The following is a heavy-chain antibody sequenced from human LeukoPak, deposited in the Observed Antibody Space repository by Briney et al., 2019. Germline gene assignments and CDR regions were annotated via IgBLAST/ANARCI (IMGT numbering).Heavy chain of an antibody. CDR2: ISPFNGNT. V-gene: IGHV1-18*01. D-gene: IGHD4-17*01. CDR3: ARQGGQLFYYGDTVFPH. J-gene: IGHJ4*02. Sequence: GASLRVSCKASGYTFTSYGITWVRQAPGKGLEWVGWISPFNGNTDYAQKFQGRVSLTADTSTNTTYMELKSLRSDDTAVFYSARQGGQLFYYGDTVFPHWGQGTLVTVSS. CDR1: GYTFTSYG.